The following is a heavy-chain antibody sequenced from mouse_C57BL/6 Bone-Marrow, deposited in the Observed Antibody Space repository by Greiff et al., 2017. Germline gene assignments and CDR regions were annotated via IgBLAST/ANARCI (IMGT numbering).Heavy chain of an antibody. CDR2: ISDGGSYT. V-gene: IGHV5-4*01. CDR3: ARDWRYYFDD. Sequence: DVHLVESGGGLVKPGGSLKLSCAASGFTFSSYAMSWVRQTPEKRLEWVATISDGGSYTYYPDNVKGRFTISRDNAKNNLYLQMSHLKSEDTAMYYCARDWRYYFDDWGQGTTLTVSS. CDR1: GFTFSSYA. J-gene: IGHJ2*01.